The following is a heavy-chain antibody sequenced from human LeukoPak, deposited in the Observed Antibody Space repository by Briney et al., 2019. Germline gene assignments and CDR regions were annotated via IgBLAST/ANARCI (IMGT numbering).Heavy chain of an antibody. Sequence: GGSLRLSCAASGFTFSSYAMSWVRQAPGKGLEWVSAISGSGGSTYYADSVKGRFTISRDNSENTLYLQMNSLRAEDTAVYYCAKDIRSSSSNQVWGQGTLVTVSS. CDR1: GFTFSSYA. J-gene: IGHJ4*02. CDR2: ISGSGGST. D-gene: IGHD6-6*01. V-gene: IGHV3-23*01. CDR3: AKDIRSSSSNQV.